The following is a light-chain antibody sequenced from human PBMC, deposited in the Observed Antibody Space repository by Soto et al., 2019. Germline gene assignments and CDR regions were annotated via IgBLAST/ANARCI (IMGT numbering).Light chain of an antibody. J-gene: IGLJ1*01. Sequence: QSALTQPRSVSGSPGQSVTISCTGTSSDVGDYNYVSWYQQHPGKATKLMIYDVSKRPSGVPDRFSGSKSANTASLTISGLQTEDEADYYCCSYAGTYSFVFGTGTKVTVL. CDR1: SSDVGDYNY. V-gene: IGLV2-11*01. CDR2: DVS. CDR3: CSYAGTYSFV.